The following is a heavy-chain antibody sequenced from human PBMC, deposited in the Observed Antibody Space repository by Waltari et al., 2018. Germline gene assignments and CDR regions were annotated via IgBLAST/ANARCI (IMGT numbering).Heavy chain of an antibody. D-gene: IGHD3-22*01. CDR3: ARRRGGSTYYQDDAFEM. V-gene: IGHV5-51*01. J-gene: IGHJ3*02. CDR1: GYTFFRHW. Sequence: EVQLVQSGAEVKKPGESLKISCKGSGYTFFRHWIGWVRQRPGKGLAWMGLIYPGDSDTRYSPSFQGHVTFSVDKSISAAFLEWSSLKASDTAMYYCARRRGGSTYYQDDAFEMWGQGTMVTVSS. CDR2: IYPGDSDT.